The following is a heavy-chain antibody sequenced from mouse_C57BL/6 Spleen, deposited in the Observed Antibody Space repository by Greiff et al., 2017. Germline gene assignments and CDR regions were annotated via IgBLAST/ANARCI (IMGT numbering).Heavy chain of an antibody. J-gene: IGHJ4*01. D-gene: IGHD2-4*01. CDR3: AGDYDDAMDY. Sequence: VQLQQSGPELVKPGASVKISCKASGYAFSSSWMNWVKQRPGKGLEWIGRLYPGDGDTNYNGKFKGKATLTADKSSSTAYMQLSSLTSEDSAVYFCAGDYDDAMDYWGQGTSVTVSS. V-gene: IGHV1-82*01. CDR2: LYPGDGDT. CDR1: GYAFSSSW.